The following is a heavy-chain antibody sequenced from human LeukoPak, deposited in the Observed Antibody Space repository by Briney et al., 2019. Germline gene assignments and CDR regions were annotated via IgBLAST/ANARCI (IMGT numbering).Heavy chain of an antibody. CDR2: INHSGST. V-gene: IGHV4-34*01. CDR1: GGSFSGYY. D-gene: IGHD6-13*01. J-gene: IGHJ6*03. CDR3: AREGTGYSSSRHYYYYMDV. Sequence: PSETLSLTCAVYGGSFSGYYWSWIRQPPGKGLEWIGEINHSGSTNYNPSLKSRVTMSVDTSKNQFSLKLSSVTAADTAVYYCAREGTGYSSSRHYYYYMDVWGKGTTVTISS.